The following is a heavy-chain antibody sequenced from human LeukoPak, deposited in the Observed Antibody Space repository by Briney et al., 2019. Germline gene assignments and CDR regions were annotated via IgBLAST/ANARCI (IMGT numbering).Heavy chain of an antibody. CDR1: GFTFSSYG. V-gene: IGHV3-30*02. Sequence: GGSLRLSCAASGFTFSSYGMHWVRQAPGKGLEWVAFIRYNGSNKYYADSVKGRFTISRDNSKNTLYLQMNSLRAEDTAVYYCARAHNWKYGSFDFWGQGTLVTVSS. CDR2: IRYNGSNK. CDR3: ARAHNWKYGSFDF. J-gene: IGHJ4*02. D-gene: IGHD1-7*01.